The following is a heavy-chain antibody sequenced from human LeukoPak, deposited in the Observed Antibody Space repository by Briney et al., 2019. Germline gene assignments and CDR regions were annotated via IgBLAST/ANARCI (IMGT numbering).Heavy chain of an antibody. CDR3: ARVVETGYYDSSGYSYYYGMDV. CDR2: INHSGST. D-gene: IGHD3-22*01. Sequence: SETLSLTCAVYGGSFSGYYWSWIRQPPGKGLEWIGEINHSGSTNYNPSLKSRVTISVDTSKNQFSLRLSSVTAADTAVYYCARVVETGYYDSSGYSYYYGMDVWGQGTTVTVSS. V-gene: IGHV4-34*01. J-gene: IGHJ6*02. CDR1: GGSFSGYY.